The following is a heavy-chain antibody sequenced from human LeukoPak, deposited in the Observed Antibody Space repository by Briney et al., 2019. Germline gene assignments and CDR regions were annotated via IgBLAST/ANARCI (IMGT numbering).Heavy chain of an antibody. D-gene: IGHD5-24*01. CDR2: IWYDGSNK. Sequence: GGSLRLSCAASGFTFSSYGMHWVRQAPGKGLEWVAVIWYDGSNKYYADSVKGRFTISRDNSKNTLYLQMNSLRAEDTAVYYCATGQRWLQLYLDYWGQGTLVTVSS. CDR3: ATGQRWLQLYLDY. J-gene: IGHJ4*02. V-gene: IGHV3-30*02. CDR1: GFTFSSYG.